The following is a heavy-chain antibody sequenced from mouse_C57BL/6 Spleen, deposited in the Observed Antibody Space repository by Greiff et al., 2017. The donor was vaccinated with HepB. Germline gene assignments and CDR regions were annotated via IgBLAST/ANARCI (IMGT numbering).Heavy chain of an antibody. CDR1: GYTFTDYY. D-gene: IGHD1-1*01. CDR2: INPNNGGT. CDR3: ARGLRGWFAY. V-gene: IGHV1-26*01. J-gene: IGHJ3*01. Sequence: EVQLQQSGPELVKPGASVKISCKASGYTFTDYYMNWVKQSHGKSLEWIGDINPNNGGTSYNQKFKGKATLTVDKSSSTAYMELRSLTSEDSAVYYCARGLRGWFAYWGQGTLVTGSA.